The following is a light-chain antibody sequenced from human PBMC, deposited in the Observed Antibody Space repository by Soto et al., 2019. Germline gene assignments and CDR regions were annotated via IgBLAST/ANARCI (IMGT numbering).Light chain of an antibody. CDR1: QSVLYSSNNKNY. V-gene: IGKV4-1*01. CDR2: WAS. J-gene: IGKJ2*01. Sequence: DIVMTQSPDSLAVSLGERATINCKSSQSVLYSSNNKNYLAWYQQKPGQPPKLLIYWASTRESGVPDRFSGSGSGTDFTLNISSLQAEDVAVYYCQQYYSTPHTFGQGTKLEIK. CDR3: QQYYSTPHT.